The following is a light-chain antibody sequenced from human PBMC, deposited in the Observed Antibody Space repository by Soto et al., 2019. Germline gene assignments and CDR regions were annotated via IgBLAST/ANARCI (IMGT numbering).Light chain of an antibody. CDR2: AAS. CDR3: QKYDSDPLT. V-gene: IGKV1-27*01. CDR1: QSINNY. Sequence: DIPMTQSPSSLSASVGDRVTVTCRASQSINNYLAWYQHKPGEVPNLLTYAASTLHSGVPSRFSVCGSGTDFTLTISSLQPEYVATYYCQKYDSDPLTFGPGTKVDIK. J-gene: IGKJ3*01.